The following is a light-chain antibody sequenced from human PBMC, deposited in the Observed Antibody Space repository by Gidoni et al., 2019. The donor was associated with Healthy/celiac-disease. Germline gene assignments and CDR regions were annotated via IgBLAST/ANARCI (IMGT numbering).Light chain of an antibody. J-gene: IGKJ4*01. Sequence: DIQMTQSPSSLSASVGDRVTITCQASQDISNYLNWYHQKPGKAPQLLIYDASSLQTGVPSRFSGSGSGTDFTFTISSLQPEDIATYFCQQYYSWLTFGEGTKLEIK. CDR1: QDISNY. CDR3: QQYYSWLT. CDR2: DAS. V-gene: IGKV1-33*01.